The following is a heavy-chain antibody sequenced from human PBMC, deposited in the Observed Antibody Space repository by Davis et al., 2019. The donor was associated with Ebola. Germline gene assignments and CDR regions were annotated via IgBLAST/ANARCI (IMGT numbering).Heavy chain of an antibody. D-gene: IGHD4-17*01. Sequence: SVKVSCKASGGTFSSYGISWVRQAPGQGLEWMGGIIPIFGTTNYAQKFQGRVTITADESTTTAYVELSSLGSEDTAVYYCAREDYGDWGGGGHWGQGTLVTVSS. CDR2: IIPIFGTT. CDR1: GGTFSSYG. V-gene: IGHV1-69*13. J-gene: IGHJ4*02. CDR3: AREDYGDWGGGGH.